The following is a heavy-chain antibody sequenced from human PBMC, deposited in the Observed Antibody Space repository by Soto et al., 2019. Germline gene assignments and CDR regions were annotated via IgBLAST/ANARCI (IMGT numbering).Heavy chain of an antibody. CDR3: ARVEYPGGYFQQ. V-gene: IGHV1-69*01. Sequence: QVQLVQSGAEVKKPGSSVNVSCKASGGTFSSYAISWVRQAPGQGLEWMGGIIPIFGTANYAQKFQGRVTISADESTSTAERELSIVRCEDTAVYYCARVEYPGGYFQQWCQGTLVTVSS. CDR1: GGTFSSYA. J-gene: IGHJ1*01. D-gene: IGHD3-16*01. CDR2: IIPIFGTA.